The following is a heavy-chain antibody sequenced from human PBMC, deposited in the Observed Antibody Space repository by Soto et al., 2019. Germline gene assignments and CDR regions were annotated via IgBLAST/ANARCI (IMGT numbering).Heavy chain of an antibody. D-gene: IGHD4-17*01. CDR2: IYYIGNS. CDR3: ARLNYGDFQLYYFDY. Sequence: SETLSLTCAVSGGSISSYYWSWFLQPPGKGLEWIGNIYYIGNSNYNPSLKSRVTISLDTSKNQFSLKLSSVTAADTAVYYCARLNYGDFQLYYFDYWGQGTLVTVSS. J-gene: IGHJ4*02. CDR1: GGSISSYY. V-gene: IGHV4-59*08.